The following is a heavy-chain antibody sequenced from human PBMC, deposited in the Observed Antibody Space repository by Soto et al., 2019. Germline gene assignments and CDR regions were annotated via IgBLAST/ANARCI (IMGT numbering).Heavy chain of an antibody. Sequence: SVKVSCKASGGTFSSYAISWVRQAPGQGLEWMGGIIPIFGTANYAQKFQGRVTITADESTSTAYMELSSLRSEDTAVYYCAMVDSSGWTSLLGGYGMDVWGQGTTVTVSS. CDR2: IIPIFGTA. J-gene: IGHJ6*02. CDR3: AMVDSSGWTSLLGGYGMDV. D-gene: IGHD6-19*01. V-gene: IGHV1-69*13. CDR1: GGTFSSYA.